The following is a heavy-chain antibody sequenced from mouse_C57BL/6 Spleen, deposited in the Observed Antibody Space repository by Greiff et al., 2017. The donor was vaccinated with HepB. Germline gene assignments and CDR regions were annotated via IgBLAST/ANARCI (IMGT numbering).Heavy chain of an antibody. V-gene: IGHV14-2*01. CDR2: IDPEDGET. CDR3: YRHECDGRAHLAMDD. Sequence: EVQLQQSGAELVKPGASVKLSCTASGFNIKDYYMHWVKQRTEQGLEWIGRIDPEDGETKYAPKFKGKATITADTSSNTDYLQLSSLTSEDTDVYYWYRHECDGRAHLAMDDWGQGTSVTVSS. D-gene: IGHD3-1*01. CDR1: GFNIKDYY. J-gene: IGHJ4*01.